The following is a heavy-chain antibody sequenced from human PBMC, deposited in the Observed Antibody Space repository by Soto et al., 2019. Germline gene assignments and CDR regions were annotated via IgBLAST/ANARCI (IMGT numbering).Heavy chain of an antibody. Sequence: PSETLSLTCTVSGGSISSYFWSWIRQPPGKGLEWIGYIYYSGSTNHNPSLKSRVTISVDTSKNQFSLKLSSVTAADTAVYYCARNSQYYDFWSGYYSLYYYYYGMDVWGQGTTVTVSS. CDR2: IYYSGST. V-gene: IGHV4-59*01. CDR3: ARNSQYYDFWSGYYSLYYYYYGMDV. CDR1: GGSISSYF. J-gene: IGHJ6*02. D-gene: IGHD3-3*01.